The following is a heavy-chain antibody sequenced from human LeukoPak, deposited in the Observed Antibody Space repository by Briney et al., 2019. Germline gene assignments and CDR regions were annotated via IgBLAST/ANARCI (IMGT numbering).Heavy chain of an antibody. V-gene: IGHV3-33*01. CDR3: VEGSRYSRH. J-gene: IGHJ4*02. Sequence: PGGSLTLFCAASGFTFSSNGMHWARQAPGKGLGWVAVIGYEGSNKYYAESVKGRFTFSSNNTNNTLYLKMNSLRAEVTAVYYCVEGSRYSRHWGQGTLVTVSS. D-gene: IGHD6-13*01. CDR1: GFTFSSNG. CDR2: IGYEGSNK.